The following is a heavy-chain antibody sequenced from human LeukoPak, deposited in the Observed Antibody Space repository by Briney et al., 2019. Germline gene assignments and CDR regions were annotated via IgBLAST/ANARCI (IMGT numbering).Heavy chain of an antibody. V-gene: IGHV1-69*05. CDR3: ARGGYDFWSGPNWFDP. J-gene: IGHJ5*02. Sequence: SVKVSCKASGGTFSSYAISWVRQATGQGLEWMGRIIPIFGTANYAQKFQGRVTITTDESTSTAYMELSSLRSEDTAVYYCARGGYDFWSGPNWFDPWGQGTLVTVSS. CDR2: IIPIFGTA. D-gene: IGHD3-3*01. CDR1: GGTFSSYA.